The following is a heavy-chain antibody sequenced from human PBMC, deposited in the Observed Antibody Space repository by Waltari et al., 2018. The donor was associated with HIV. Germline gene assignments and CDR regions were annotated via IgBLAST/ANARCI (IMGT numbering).Heavy chain of an antibody. CDR2: FKGDGNRT. Sequence: EVQLVESGGGLVQPGGSLRLSCAASRFTFSNYWMHWVRQAPGKGGVLGVSGFKGDGNRTGYADTVKGRFTSSRDNAKSTLYLQMNSLRAEDTAVYYCVRQVYCSPTSCYRPDYWGQGTLVTVSS. D-gene: IGHD2-2*02. CDR1: RFTFSNYW. J-gene: IGHJ4*02. V-gene: IGHV3-74*01. CDR3: VRQVYCSPTSCYRPDY.